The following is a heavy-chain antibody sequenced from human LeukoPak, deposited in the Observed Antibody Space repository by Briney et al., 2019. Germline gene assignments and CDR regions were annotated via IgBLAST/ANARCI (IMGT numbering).Heavy chain of an antibody. V-gene: IGHV4-61*02. D-gene: IGHD3-9*01. J-gene: IGHJ6*03. CDR3: ARGGVLRYFDWSRRYFYYMDV. CDR1: GGSISSGSYY. Sequence: SETLSLTCTVSGGSISSGSYYWSWIRQPAGKGLEWIGRIYTSGSTNYNPSLKSRVTISVDTSKNQFSLKLSSVTAADTAVYYCARGGVLRYFDWSRRYFYYMDVWGKGTTVTVSS. CDR2: IYTSGST.